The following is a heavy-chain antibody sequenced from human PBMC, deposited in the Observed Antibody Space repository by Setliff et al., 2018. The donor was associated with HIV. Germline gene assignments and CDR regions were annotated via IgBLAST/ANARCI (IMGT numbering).Heavy chain of an antibody. D-gene: IGHD3-22*01. V-gene: IGHV4-59*08. Sequence: SETLSLTCSVSGASIRGHYWSWIRQSPGKGLEWIGNIYYSGNTNYNPSFKSRVTISVDTSKNQFFLRVNSVTAADTAVYYCARSLVPSGYYYGRHAFDIWGQGTKVTVSS. J-gene: IGHJ3*02. CDR3: ARSLVPSGYYYGRHAFDI. CDR1: GASIRGHY. CDR2: IYYSGNT.